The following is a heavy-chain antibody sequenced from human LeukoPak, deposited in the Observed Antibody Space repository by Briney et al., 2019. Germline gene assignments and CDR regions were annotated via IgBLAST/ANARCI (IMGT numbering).Heavy chain of an antibody. CDR2: ISYDGSNK. CDR1: GFTFSSYA. Sequence: GGSLRLSCAASGFTFSSYAIHWVRQAPGKGLEWVALISYDGSNKYYGESVKGRFTISRDQSKNTLYLQMNSPRTEDTAVYYCARDSLRTALYYMDVWGKGTTVTVSS. V-gene: IGHV3-30*04. J-gene: IGHJ6*03. CDR3: ARDSLRTALYYMDV.